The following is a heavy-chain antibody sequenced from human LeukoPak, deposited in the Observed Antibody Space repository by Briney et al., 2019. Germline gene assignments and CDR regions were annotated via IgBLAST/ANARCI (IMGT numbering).Heavy chain of an antibody. CDR1: GGSFGGYY. V-gene: IGHV4-34*01. D-gene: IGHD6-25*01. CDR3: AREGGFYRPLDY. J-gene: IGHJ4*02. Sequence: SETLSLTCAVYGGSFGGYYWSWIRQPPGKGLEWIGEINHSGSTNYNPSLKSRLVMSADLPENHISLKLTSVTAADTAVYYCAREGGFYRPLDYSGQGTLVTVSS. CDR2: INHSGST.